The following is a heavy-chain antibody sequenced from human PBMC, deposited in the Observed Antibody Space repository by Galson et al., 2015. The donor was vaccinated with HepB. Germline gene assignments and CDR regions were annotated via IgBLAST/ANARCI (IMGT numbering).Heavy chain of an antibody. D-gene: IGHD1-26*01. CDR3: ATGGRGGSYLLGY. CDR1: GFTFSSYA. V-gene: IGHV3-23*01. Sequence: SLRLSCAASGFTFSSYAMSWVRRAPGKGLEWVSATSGSGGSTYYADSVKGRFTISRDNSKNTLYLQMNSLRAEDTAVYYCATGGRGGSYLLGYWGQGTLVTVSS. J-gene: IGHJ4*02. CDR2: TSGSGGST.